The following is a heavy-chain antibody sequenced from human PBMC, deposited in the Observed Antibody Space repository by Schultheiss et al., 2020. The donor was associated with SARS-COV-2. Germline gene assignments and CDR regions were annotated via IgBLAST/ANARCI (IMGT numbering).Heavy chain of an antibody. Sequence: GGSLRLSCAASGFTFSSYAMSWVRQAPGKGLEWVSYISSSGSTIYYADSVKGRFTISRDNAKNSLYLQMNSLRAEDTALYYCARNAARLITRAQFDYWGQGTLVTVSS. V-gene: IGHV3-48*04. CDR1: GFTFSSYA. J-gene: IGHJ4*02. CDR3: ARNAARLITRAQFDY. D-gene: IGHD6-6*01. CDR2: ISSSGSTI.